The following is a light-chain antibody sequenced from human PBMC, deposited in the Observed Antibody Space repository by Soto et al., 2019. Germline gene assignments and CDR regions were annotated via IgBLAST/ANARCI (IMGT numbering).Light chain of an antibody. CDR2: EAT. CDR1: SSDVGSYNL. V-gene: IGLV2-23*01. J-gene: IGLJ3*02. Sequence: QSALTQPASVSGSPEQSITISCTGTSSDVGSYNLVSWYQQHPGKAPKVMIYEATKRPSGVSNRFSGSKSGNTASLTISGLQAEDEADYYCQAYDYSLTASVFGGGTKVTVL. CDR3: QAYDYSLTASV.